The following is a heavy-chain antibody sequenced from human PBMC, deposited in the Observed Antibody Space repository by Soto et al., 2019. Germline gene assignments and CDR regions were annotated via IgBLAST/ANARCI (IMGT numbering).Heavy chain of an antibody. CDR2: ISAYNGNT. CDR3: ARAGITIFGVVTVDAFDI. CDR1: GYTFTSYG. Sequence: VQLVQSGAEVKKPGASVKVSCKASGYTFTSYGISWVRQAPGQGLEWMGWISAYNGNTNYAQKLQGRVTMTTDTSTSTAYMELRSLRSDDTAVYYCARAGITIFGVVTVDAFDIWGQGTMVTVSS. J-gene: IGHJ3*02. V-gene: IGHV1-18*01. D-gene: IGHD3-3*01.